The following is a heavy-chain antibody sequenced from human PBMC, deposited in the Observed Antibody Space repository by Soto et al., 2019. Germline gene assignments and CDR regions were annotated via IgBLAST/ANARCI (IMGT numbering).Heavy chain of an antibody. D-gene: IGHD1-26*01. Sequence: QLQLQESGSGLVKPSQTLSLTCAVSGGSISRGGYSWSWSRQPPGKGLEWIGYIYHSGSTYYNPSLKSRVTISGDRSKTQFSLKLSSVTAADTAVYSCDSTPTPGGQGTLVTFSS. CDR2: IYHSGST. CDR1: GGSISRGGYS. CDR3: DSTPTP. V-gene: IGHV4-30-2*01. J-gene: IGHJ5*02.